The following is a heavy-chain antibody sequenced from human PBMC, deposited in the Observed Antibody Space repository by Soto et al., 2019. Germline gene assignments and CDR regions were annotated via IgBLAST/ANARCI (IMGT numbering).Heavy chain of an antibody. J-gene: IGHJ6*02. CDR2: ISHSGST. D-gene: IGHD5-18*01. Sequence: ETLSLTCAVYGGSFSGYYWSWIRQPPGKGLEWIGEISHSGSTNYNPSLKSRVTISVDTSKNQFSLKLSSVTAADTAVYYCARWGYRGGYYYYGMDVWGQGTTVTVSS. CDR1: GGSFSGYY. V-gene: IGHV4-34*01. CDR3: ARWGYRGGYYYYGMDV.